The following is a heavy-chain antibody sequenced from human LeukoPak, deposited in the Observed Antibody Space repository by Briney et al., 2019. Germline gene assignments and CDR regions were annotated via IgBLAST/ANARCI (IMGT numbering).Heavy chain of an antibody. CDR3: AKGYCSSTSCFYYFDY. V-gene: IGHV3-23*01. J-gene: IGHJ4*02. CDR1: GFTFSRYA. CDR2: ISGSGGST. Sequence: GGSLRLSCAASGFTFSRYAMSWVRQAPGKGLEWVSVISGSGGSTFYADSVKGRFTISRDNSKNTLDLQMNSLRAEDTAVYYCAKGYCSSTSCFYYFDYWGQGTLVTVSS. D-gene: IGHD2-2*01.